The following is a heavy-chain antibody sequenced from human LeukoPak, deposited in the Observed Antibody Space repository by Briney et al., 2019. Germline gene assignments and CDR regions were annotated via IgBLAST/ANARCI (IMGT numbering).Heavy chain of an antibody. CDR3: AKDRDILTGYLDY. V-gene: IGHV3-30*18. CDR2: ISYDGSNK. CDR1: GFTFSSYG. D-gene: IGHD3-9*01. Sequence: GGSLRLSCAASGFTFSSYGMHWVRQAPGKGLEWVAVISYDGSNKYYADSVKGRFTISKDNSKNTLYLQMNSLRAEDTAVYYCAKDRDILTGYLDYWGQGTLVTVSS. J-gene: IGHJ4*02.